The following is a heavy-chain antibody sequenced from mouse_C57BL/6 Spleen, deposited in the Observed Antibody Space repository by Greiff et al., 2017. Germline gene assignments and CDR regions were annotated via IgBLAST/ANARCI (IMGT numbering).Heavy chain of an antibody. CDR1: GFSLTSYG. D-gene: IGHD2-10*02. V-gene: IGHV2-2*01. CDR2: IWSGGST. CDR3: ARYGNYGDAMDY. J-gene: IGHJ4*01. Sequence: QVQLQQSGPGLVQPSQSLSITCTVSGFSLTSYGVHWVRQSPGKGLAWLGVIWSGGSTDYNAAFISRLSLSKDNSKSQVFFKMNSLKADDTAIYYCARYGNYGDAMDYWGQGTSVTVSS.